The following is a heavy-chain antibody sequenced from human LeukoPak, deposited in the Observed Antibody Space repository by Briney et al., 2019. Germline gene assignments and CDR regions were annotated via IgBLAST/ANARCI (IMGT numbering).Heavy chain of an antibody. CDR2: IYYSGST. CDR3: ARGGGSGTYYYYMDV. D-gene: IGHD6-19*01. Sequence: SETLSLTCTVSGGSISSYYWSWIRQPPGKGPEWIGYIYYSGSTNYNPSLKSRVTISVDTSKNQFSLKLSSVTAADTAVYYCARGGGSGTYYYYMDVWGKGTTVTISS. J-gene: IGHJ6*03. CDR1: GGSISSYY. V-gene: IGHV4-59*01.